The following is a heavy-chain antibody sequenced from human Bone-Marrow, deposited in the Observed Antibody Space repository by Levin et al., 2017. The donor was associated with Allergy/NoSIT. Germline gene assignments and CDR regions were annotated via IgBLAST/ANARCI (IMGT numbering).Heavy chain of an antibody. CDR1: GGTFSSYA. D-gene: IGHD3-22*01. CDR3: ARDLGDYYDSSGYYNFDY. V-gene: IGHV1-69*06. CDR2: IIPIFGTA. J-gene: IGHJ4*02. Sequence: SVKVSCKASGGTFSSYAISWVRQAPGQGLEWMGGIIPIFGTANYAQKFQGRVTITADKSTSTAYMELSSLRSEDTAVYYCARDLGDYYDSSGYYNFDYWGQGTLVTVSS.